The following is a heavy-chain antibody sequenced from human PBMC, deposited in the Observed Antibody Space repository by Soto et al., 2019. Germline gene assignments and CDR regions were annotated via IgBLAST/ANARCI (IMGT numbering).Heavy chain of an antibody. CDR2: IIPILGIA. Sequence: SVKVSCKASGGTFSSYTISWVRQAPGQGLEWMGRIIPILGIANYAQKFQGRVTITADKSTSTAYMELSSLRSEDTAVYYCASRGYCSSTSCYEGGLFDYWGQGTLVTVSS. D-gene: IGHD2-2*01. J-gene: IGHJ4*02. V-gene: IGHV1-69*02. CDR3: ASRGYCSSTSCYEGGLFDY. CDR1: GGTFSSYT.